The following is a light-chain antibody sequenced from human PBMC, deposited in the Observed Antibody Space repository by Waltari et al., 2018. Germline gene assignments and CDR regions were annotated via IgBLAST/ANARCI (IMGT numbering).Light chain of an antibody. Sequence: NFMLTQPHSVSESPGTTVTISCTRSSGSIASNSVRWYQQRPGRSPSSGIYGDNQRPSGVPERLSGAADSSASAASPTICGLKTEDEADYTCQTYDSSNHVVYGGGTKLTVL. CDR3: QTYDSSNHVV. J-gene: IGLJ2*01. CDR1: SGSIASNS. CDR2: GDN. V-gene: IGLV6-57*01.